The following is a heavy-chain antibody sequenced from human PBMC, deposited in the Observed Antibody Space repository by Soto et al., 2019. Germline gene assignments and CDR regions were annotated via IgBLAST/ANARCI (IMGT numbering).Heavy chain of an antibody. D-gene: IGHD6-19*01. CDR2: IIPIFGTA. CDR1: GGTFSSYA. J-gene: IGHJ5*02. Sequence: QVQLVQSGAEVKKPGSSVKVSCKASGGTFSSYAISWVRQAPGQGLEWMGGIIPIFGTANYAQKFQGRVTITADESTSTAYMELISLRSEDTAVYYCARGVLSGWYSGTNWFDPWGQGTLVTVSS. V-gene: IGHV1-69*12. CDR3: ARGVLSGWYSGTNWFDP.